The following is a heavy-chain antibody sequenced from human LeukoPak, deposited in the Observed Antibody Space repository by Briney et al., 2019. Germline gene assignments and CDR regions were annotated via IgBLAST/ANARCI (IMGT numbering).Heavy chain of an antibody. J-gene: IGHJ4*02. CDR1: GFTFSNYG. Sequence: GGSLRLSCVASGFTFSNYGMHWVRQAPGKGLEWVAIIWFDGSNIYYADSVKGRFTISRDNSKNTLFLRMNSLRAEDTAVYYCAREHGDYSFDYWSQGTLVTVSS. D-gene: IGHD4-17*01. CDR2: IWFDGSNI. CDR3: AREHGDYSFDY. V-gene: IGHV3-33*01.